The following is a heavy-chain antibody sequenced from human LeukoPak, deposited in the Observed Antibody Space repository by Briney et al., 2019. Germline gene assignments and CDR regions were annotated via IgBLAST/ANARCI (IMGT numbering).Heavy chain of an antibody. Sequence: GGSLRLSCAASGSTFSSYAMGRVRQAPGKGLEWVSAITASGGNTYYADSVKGRFTISRDNSKNTLYLQVNSMRAEDTAVYYCAKGNGYSYGRYYFDYWGQGTLVTVSS. CDR2: ITASGGNT. J-gene: IGHJ4*02. CDR3: AKGNGYSYGRYYFDY. V-gene: IGHV3-23*01. D-gene: IGHD5-18*01. CDR1: GSTFSSYA.